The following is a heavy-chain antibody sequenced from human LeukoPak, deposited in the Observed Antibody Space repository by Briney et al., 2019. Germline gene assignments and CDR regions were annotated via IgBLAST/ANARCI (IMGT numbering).Heavy chain of an antibody. CDR2: INHSGST. D-gene: IGHD2-8*01. V-gene: IGHV4-39*07. J-gene: IGHJ4*02. CDR1: GGSISSNNYY. CDR3: ASLRGDDCTNGVYYSSSWIIDY. Sequence: SETLSLTCSVSGGSISSNNYYWSWIRQPPGKGLEWIGEINHSGSTNYNPSLKSRVTISVDTSKNQFSLKLSSVTAADTAVYYCASLRGDDCTNGVYYSSSWIIDYWGQGTLVTVSS.